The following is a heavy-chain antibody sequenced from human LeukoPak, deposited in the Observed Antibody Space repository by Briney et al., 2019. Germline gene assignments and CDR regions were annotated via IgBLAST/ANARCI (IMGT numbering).Heavy chain of an antibody. V-gene: IGHV3-7*01. Sequence: GGSLRLSCAVSGFSINNYWMTWYRQAPGKGLECVAHIKGDASEKYYLDSVKGRFTISRDDAKNSLYLQMNSLRAEDTAVYYCARQAGVTWGQGTLVTVSS. J-gene: IGHJ5*02. CDR1: GFSINNYW. CDR3: ARQAGVT. D-gene: IGHD6-19*01. CDR2: IKGDASEK.